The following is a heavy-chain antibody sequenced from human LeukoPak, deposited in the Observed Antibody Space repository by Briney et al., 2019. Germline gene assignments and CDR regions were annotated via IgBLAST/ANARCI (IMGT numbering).Heavy chain of an antibody. D-gene: IGHD3-10*01. J-gene: IGHJ3*02. CDR3: AREFWNYRSGNLQAFDI. V-gene: IGHV4-38-2*02. CDR2: IYQSETA. CDR1: GYSISSGYF. Sequence: PSETLSLTCTVSGYSISSGYFWGWMRQPPGKGLEWIGSIYQSETAHYNPSLKSRVTISVDTSKNQFSLRLSSVTAADPAVYYCAREFWNYRSGNLQAFDIWGQGTMVTVSS.